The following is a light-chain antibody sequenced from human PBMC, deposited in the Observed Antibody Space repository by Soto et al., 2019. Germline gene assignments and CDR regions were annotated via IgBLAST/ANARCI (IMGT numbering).Light chain of an antibody. V-gene: IGKV3-20*01. CDR2: GAS. Sequence: EIVLTQSPGTLSLSPGERANLSCRASQSVSSSYLAWYQQKPGQAPRLLIYGASSRATGIPDRFSGSGSGTGFTLTISRLEPEDFAVYYCQQYGSSPRTFGQGTKVEIK. CDR1: QSVSSSY. CDR3: QQYGSSPRT. J-gene: IGKJ1*01.